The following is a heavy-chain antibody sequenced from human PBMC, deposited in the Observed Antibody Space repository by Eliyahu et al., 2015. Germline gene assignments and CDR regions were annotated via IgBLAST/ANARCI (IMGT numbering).Heavy chain of an antibody. V-gene: IGHV3-21*01. J-gene: IGHJ4*02. CDR1: GFTXSYYS. D-gene: IGHD4-17*01. CDR2: ISSSSTSI. CDR3: ARDRYDYGDLPGV. Sequence: EVQLVESGGGLVKPGGSLRLSCAASGFTXSYYSMXWVRQAPGKGLEWVSYISSSSTSIYYADSVKGRFTISRDNAHNSLYLQMNSLIAEDTAVYYCARDRYDYGDLPGVWGQGTLVTVS.